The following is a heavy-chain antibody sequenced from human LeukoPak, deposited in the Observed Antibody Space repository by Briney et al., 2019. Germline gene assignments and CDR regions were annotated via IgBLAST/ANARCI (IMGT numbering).Heavy chain of an antibody. J-gene: IGHJ5*01. CDR3: ARGEKSGVAYTNWLDS. V-gene: IGHV3-7*01. Sequence: GGSLRHSCAASGFTFSDYYMSWVRQAPGEGLDWVAAIKPDGSEQYYVDSVKGRFTISRDNAKNSLFLQMNSLRAEDTALYYCARGEKSGVAYTNWLDSWGQGTLVPVS. D-gene: IGHD3-3*01. CDR2: IKPDGSEQ. CDR1: GFTFSDYY.